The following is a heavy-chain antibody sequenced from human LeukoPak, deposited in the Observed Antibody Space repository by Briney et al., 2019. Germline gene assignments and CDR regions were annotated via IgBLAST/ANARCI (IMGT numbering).Heavy chain of an antibody. CDR2: FDPEDGET. J-gene: IGHJ4*02. D-gene: IGHD3-3*01. CDR1: GYTLTELS. V-gene: IGHV1-24*01. CDR3: ATGYKEGREVTIFGVVIMEWYY. Sequence: ASVKVSCKVSGYTLTELSMHWVRQAPGKGLEWMGGFDPEDGETIYAQKFQGRVTMTEDTSTDTAYMELSSLRSEDTAVYYCATGYKEGREVTIFGVVIMEWYYWGQGTWSPSPQ.